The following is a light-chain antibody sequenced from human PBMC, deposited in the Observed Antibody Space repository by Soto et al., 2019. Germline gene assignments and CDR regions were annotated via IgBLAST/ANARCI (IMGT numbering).Light chain of an antibody. CDR3: QQSYSTPRT. CDR1: QTIINY. J-gene: IGKJ1*01. Sequence: QMTRYPYSLSASVGDRVTITCRASQTIINYLNWYQQKPGKAPKLLIYAASTLQSGVPSRFSGSGSGTDFTLSIGSLQPEDFATYYCQQSYSTPRTFGQGTKVDI. V-gene: IGKV1-39*01. CDR2: AAS.